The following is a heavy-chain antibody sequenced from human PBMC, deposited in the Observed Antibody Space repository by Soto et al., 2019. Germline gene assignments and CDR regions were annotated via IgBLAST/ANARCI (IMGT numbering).Heavy chain of an antibody. Sequence: QVQLVQSGAEVKKPGSSVKVSCKASGGTFSSYAISWVRQAPGQGLEWMGGIIPIFGTANYAQKFQGRVTITAYESTSTAYMELISLRSEDTAVYYCARKSHMFRGVIITHYYGMDVWGQGTTVTVSS. V-gene: IGHV1-69*01. D-gene: IGHD3-10*01. CDR1: GGTFSSYA. J-gene: IGHJ6*02. CDR3: ARKSHMFRGVIITHYYGMDV. CDR2: IIPIFGTA.